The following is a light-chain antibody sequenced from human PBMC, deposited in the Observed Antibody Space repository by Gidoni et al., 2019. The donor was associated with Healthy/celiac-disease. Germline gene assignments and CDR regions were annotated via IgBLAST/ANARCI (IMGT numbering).Light chain of an antibody. Sequence: DMVMTQSQLSLPVTPGEPASISCRSSQSLLHSNGYNYLDWYLQKPGQSPQLLIYLGSNRASGVPDMFSGSGSGTDFTLKISRVEAEDVGVYYCMQALQTPYTFGQGTKLEIK. J-gene: IGKJ2*01. CDR3: MQALQTPYT. CDR2: LGS. CDR1: QSLLHSNGYNY. V-gene: IGKV2-28*01.